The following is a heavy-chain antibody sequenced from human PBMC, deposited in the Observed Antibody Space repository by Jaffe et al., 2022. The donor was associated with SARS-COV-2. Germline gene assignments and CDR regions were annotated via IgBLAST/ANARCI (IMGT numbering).Heavy chain of an antibody. D-gene: IGHD6-13*01. J-gene: IGHJ6*02. CDR1: GYTFTNYA. Sequence: QVQLVQSGGEVKTPGASVKVSCKPSGYTFTNYAISWTRQAPGQGLEWMGWITPYNGNTNYAQKFQDRVTMTTDRTTNTAYMELRYLRSDDTAVYYCAREGIQVFYGMDVWGQGTTVTVSS. CDR2: ITPYNGNT. CDR3: AREGIQVFYGMDV. V-gene: IGHV1-18*01.